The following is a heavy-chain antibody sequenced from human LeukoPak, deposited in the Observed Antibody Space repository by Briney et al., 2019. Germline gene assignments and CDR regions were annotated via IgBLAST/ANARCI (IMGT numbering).Heavy chain of an antibody. V-gene: IGHV3-7*01. D-gene: IGHD3-3*01. CDR3: ARVGYDFWAHWFDP. J-gene: IGHJ5*02. CDR1: GFTLSSYW. Sequence: GGSLRLSCAASGFTLSSYWMSWVRQAPGKGLEWVANIKQDGSEKYYVDSVKGRFTISRDNAKNSLYLQMNSLRAEDTAVYYCARVGYDFWAHWFDPWGQGTLVTVSS. CDR2: IKQDGSEK.